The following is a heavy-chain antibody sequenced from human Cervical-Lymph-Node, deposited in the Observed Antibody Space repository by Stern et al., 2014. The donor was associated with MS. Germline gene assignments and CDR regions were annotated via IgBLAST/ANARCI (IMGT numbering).Heavy chain of an antibody. CDR2: INHSGNT. D-gene: IGHD4-17*01. CDR3: ARYTVRDWFDP. CDR1: GGSFSGYY. Sequence: QLQLQQWGAGLLKPSETLSLTCAVYGGSFSGYYWSWIRQSPGKGLEWIGEINHSGNTNYNPSLKSRVTISAETSRSQFSLKFGSVTAADTAVYYCARYTVRDWFDPWGQGTLVIVSS. J-gene: IGHJ5*02. V-gene: IGHV4-34*01.